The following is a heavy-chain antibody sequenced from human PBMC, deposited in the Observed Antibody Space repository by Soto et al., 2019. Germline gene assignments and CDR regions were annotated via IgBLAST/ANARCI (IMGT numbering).Heavy chain of an antibody. V-gene: IGHV3-73*02. J-gene: IGHJ3*02. CDR3: TRLRASSWSDAFDI. D-gene: IGHD6-13*01. Sequence: EVQLVESGGGLVQPGGSLKLSCAASGFTFSGSAMHWVRQASGKGLEWVGRIRNKADSYATAYAASVKGRFTISRDDSENTAYLQMNSLKTEDTAVYYCTRLRASSWSDAFDIWGQGTMVTVSS. CDR2: IRNKADSYAT. CDR1: GFTFSGSA.